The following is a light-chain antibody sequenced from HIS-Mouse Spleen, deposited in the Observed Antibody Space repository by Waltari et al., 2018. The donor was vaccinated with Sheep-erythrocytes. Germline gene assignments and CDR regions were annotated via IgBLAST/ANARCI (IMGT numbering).Light chain of an antibody. J-gene: IGLJ1*01. V-gene: IGLV2-11*01. Sequence: QSALTQPRSVSGSPGQSVTISCTGTSSDVVGYNYVSWYQQHPGKAPKLMIYDVSKRPAGVPHRFSGSKSGNTASLTISGLQAEDEADYYCCSYAGSYNHVFATGTKVTVL. CDR2: DVS. CDR1: SSDVVGYNY. CDR3: CSYAGSYNHV.